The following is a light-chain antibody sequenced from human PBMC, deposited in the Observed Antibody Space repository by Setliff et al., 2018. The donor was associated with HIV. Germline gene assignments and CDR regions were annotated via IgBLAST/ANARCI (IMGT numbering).Light chain of an antibody. CDR3: CSNTGSNTFV. V-gene: IGLV2-23*01. CDR2: QAT. J-gene: IGLJ1*01. Sequence: SVLTQPASVSGSPGQSITISCTGTSNDVGRYDLVSWYQQHPARAPKLIIYQATRRPSGVSNRFSGSKSGNVASLTISGLQAEDEADYYCCSNTGSNTFVFGTGT. CDR1: SNDVGRYDL.